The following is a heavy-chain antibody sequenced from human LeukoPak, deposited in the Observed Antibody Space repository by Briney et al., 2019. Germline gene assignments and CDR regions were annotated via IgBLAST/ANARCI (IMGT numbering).Heavy chain of an antibody. CDR1: GFTFSNYR. V-gene: IGHV3-21*01. CDR3: AREGSGGAVDY. J-gene: IGHJ4*02. D-gene: IGHD1-26*01. Sequence: GGSLGLSCAASGFTFSNYRMNWVRQAPGKGLEWVSSISSSSSYIYYADSVKGRFTMSRDNAKNSLYLQMNSLRAEDTAVYYCAREGSGGAVDYWGQGTLVTVSS. CDR2: ISSSSSYI.